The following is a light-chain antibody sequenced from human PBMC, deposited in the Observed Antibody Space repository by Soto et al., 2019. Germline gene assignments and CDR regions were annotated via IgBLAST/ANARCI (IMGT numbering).Light chain of an antibody. CDR3: SSYTSSSTPYV. V-gene: IGLV2-14*01. CDR2: DVS. J-gene: IGLJ1*01. CDR1: SSDVGGYNY. Sequence: QSALTQPASVSGSPGQSITISCTGTSSDVGGYNYVSWYQQHPGKAPKLMFYDVSNRPSGVSNRFSGSKSGNTASLTISGLQAEDEADYYCSSYTSSSTPYVFGTATKVTNL.